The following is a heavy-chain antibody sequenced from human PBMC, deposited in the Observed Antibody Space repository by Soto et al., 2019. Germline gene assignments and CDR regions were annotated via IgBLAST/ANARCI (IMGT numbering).Heavy chain of an antibody. Sequence: SETLSLTCTVSGGSISSGGYYWGWIRQPPGKGLEWIGSIYYSGSTYYNPSLKSRVTISVDTSKNQFSLKLSSVTAADTAVYYCARFGRYCSGGSCYSSAFDIWGQGTMVTVSS. V-gene: IGHV4-39*01. D-gene: IGHD2-15*01. CDR1: GGSISSGGYY. CDR2: IYYSGST. CDR3: ARFGRYCSGGSCYSSAFDI. J-gene: IGHJ3*02.